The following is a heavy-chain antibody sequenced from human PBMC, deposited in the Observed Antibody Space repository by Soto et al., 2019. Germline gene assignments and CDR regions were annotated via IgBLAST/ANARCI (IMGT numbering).Heavy chain of an antibody. V-gene: IGHV4-30-4*01. CDR3: ARVASRHNSSGWLFDY. Sequence: SETLSLTCTVSGGSISSGDYYWSWIRQPPGKGLEWIGYIYYSGSTYYNPSLKSRVTISVDTSKNQFSLKLSSVTAADTAVYYCARVASRHNSSGWLFDYWGQGTLVTGSS. D-gene: IGHD6-19*01. CDR2: IYYSGST. J-gene: IGHJ4*02. CDR1: GGSISSGDYY.